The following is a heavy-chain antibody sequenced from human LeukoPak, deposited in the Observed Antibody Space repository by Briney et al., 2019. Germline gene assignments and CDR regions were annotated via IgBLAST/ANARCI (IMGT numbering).Heavy chain of an antibody. CDR2: IYYRGNT. J-gene: IGHJ4*02. CDR1: GVSVRSYY. V-gene: IGHV4-59*02. D-gene: IGHD6-19*01. Sequence: SETLSLTCTVSGVSVRSYYWNWIRQPPGKGLEWIGNIYYRGNTTYNPSLKSRVTISVDTSKNQFSLKLSSVTAADTAVYYCARSYSSAYFAYWGQGTLVTVSS. CDR3: ARSYSSAYFAY.